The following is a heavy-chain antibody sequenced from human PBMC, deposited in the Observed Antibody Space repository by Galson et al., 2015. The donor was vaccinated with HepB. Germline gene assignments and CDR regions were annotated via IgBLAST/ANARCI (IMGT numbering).Heavy chain of an antibody. D-gene: IGHD3-16*02. CDR1: GFTFNTYG. J-gene: IGHJ4*02. V-gene: IGHV3-30*18. CDR3: AKDIHHDYVWGTFRGFDT. CDR2: ISYDGTKK. Sequence: SLRLSCAASGFTFNTYGMHWVRQAPGKGLDWVAVISYDGTKKYYADSVKGRFVISRDNSKNTLYLQMNSLRTEDTAVYYCAKDIHHDYVWGTFRGFDTWGQGIVVTVSS.